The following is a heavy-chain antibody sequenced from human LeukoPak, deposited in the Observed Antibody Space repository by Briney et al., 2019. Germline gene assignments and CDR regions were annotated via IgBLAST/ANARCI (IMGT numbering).Heavy chain of an antibody. J-gene: IGHJ4*02. Sequence: GGSLRLSCAASGFTFSSYGMHRVRQAPGKGLEWVAFIRYDGSNKYYADSVKGRFTISRDNSKNTLYLQMNSLRAEDTAVYYCAKDPRWVAVAGTPYFDYWGQGTLVTVSS. CDR3: AKDPRWVAVAGTPYFDY. V-gene: IGHV3-30*02. CDR2: IRYDGSNK. CDR1: GFTFSSYG. D-gene: IGHD6-19*01.